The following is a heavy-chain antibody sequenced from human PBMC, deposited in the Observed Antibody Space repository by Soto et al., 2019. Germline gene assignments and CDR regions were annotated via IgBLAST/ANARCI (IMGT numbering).Heavy chain of an antibody. CDR1: GGSISSYY. CDR2: IYYSGST. CDR3: ARGAYNWNDDWFDP. D-gene: IGHD1-20*01. J-gene: IGHJ5*02. Sequence: SETLSLTCTVSGGSISSYYWSWIRQPPGKGLEWIGYIYYSGSTNYNPSLKSRVTISVDTSKNQFSLKLSSVTAADTAVYYCARGAYNWNDDWFDPWGQGTLVTVSS. V-gene: IGHV4-59*01.